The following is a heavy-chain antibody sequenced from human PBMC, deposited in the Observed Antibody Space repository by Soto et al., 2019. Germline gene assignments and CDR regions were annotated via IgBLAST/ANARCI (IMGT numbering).Heavy chain of an antibody. CDR2: INHSGST. J-gene: IGHJ5*02. CDR3: ARDRRLITMVRGVSLWFDP. V-gene: IGHV4-39*07. CDR1: GGSISSSAYY. Sequence: SETLSLTCTVSGGSISSSAYYWSWIRQPPGKGLEWIGEINHSGSTNYNPSLKSRVTISVDTSKNQFSLKLSSVTAADTAVYYCARDRRLITMVRGVSLWFDPWGQGTLVTVS. D-gene: IGHD3-10*01.